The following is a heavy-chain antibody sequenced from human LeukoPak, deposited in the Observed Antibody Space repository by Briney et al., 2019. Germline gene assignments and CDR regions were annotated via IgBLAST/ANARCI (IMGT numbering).Heavy chain of an antibody. CDR1: GGSISSYY. D-gene: IGHD2-2*01. CDR2: IYYSGST. CDR3: ARGYCSSSTCQYGDY. J-gene: IGHJ4*02. Sequence: SETLSLTCTVSGGSISSYYWGCLRQPPGKGLEWIGYIYYSGSTNYNPSLRTRVTISVDTSKDQFSLNLKYVTAADTAVYYCARGYCSSSTCQYGDYWGQGTLVTVSS. V-gene: IGHV4-59*01.